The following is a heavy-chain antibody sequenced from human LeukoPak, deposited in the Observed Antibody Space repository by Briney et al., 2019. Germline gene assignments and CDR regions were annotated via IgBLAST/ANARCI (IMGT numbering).Heavy chain of an antibody. CDR3: ARAGTYYDFWSGYRYNWFDP. CDR1: GGSISSYY. CDR2: IYTSGST. Sequence: ASETLSLTCTVSGGSISSYYWSWIRQPAGKGLEWIGRIYTSGSTNYNPSLKSRVTMSVDTSKNQFSQKLSSVTAADTAVYYCARAGTYYDFWSGYRYNWFDPWGQGTLVTVSS. J-gene: IGHJ5*02. V-gene: IGHV4-4*07. D-gene: IGHD3-3*01.